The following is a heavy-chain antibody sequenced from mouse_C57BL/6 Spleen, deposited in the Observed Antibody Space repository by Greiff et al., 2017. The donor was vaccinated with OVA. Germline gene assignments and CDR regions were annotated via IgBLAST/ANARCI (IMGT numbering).Heavy chain of an antibody. Sequence: EVMLVESGGGLVKPGGSLKLSCAASGFTFSDYGMHWVRQAPEKGLEWVAYISSGSSTIYYADTVKGRFTISRDNAKNTLFLQMTSLRSEDTAMYYCAREGYDGYYGLDYWGQGTTLTVSS. CDR1: GFTFSDYG. J-gene: IGHJ2*01. V-gene: IGHV5-17*01. CDR3: AREGYDGYYGLDY. CDR2: ISSGSSTI. D-gene: IGHD2-3*01.